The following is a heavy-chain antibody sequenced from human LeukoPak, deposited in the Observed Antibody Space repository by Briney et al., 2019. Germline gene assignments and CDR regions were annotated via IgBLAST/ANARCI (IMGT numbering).Heavy chain of an antibody. CDR3: ARARGDYSSSWYDHWFDP. CDR2: IIPIFGTA. CDR1: GYTFTSYG. J-gene: IGHJ5*02. Sequence: SVKVSCKASGYTFTSYGISWVRQAPGQGLEWMGRIIPIFGTANYAQKFQGRATITTDESTSTAYMELSSLRSEDTAVYYCARARGDYSSSWYDHWFDPWGQGTLVTVSS. V-gene: IGHV1-69*05. D-gene: IGHD6-13*01.